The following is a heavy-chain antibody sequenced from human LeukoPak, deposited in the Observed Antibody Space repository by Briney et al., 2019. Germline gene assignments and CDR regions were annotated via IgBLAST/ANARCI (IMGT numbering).Heavy chain of an antibody. CDR2: IYYSGNT. J-gene: IGHJ3*02. D-gene: IGHD2-21*02. CDR1: GGSTSSYY. V-gene: IGHV4-59*01. CDR3: ARGGLGLLYAFDI. Sequence: PETLSLTCIVSGGSTSSYYWSWVRQPPGEGLGWVGYIYYSGNTNYNPSLKSRVTISVDTSKNQFSLKLSSVTAADTAVYYCARGGLGLLYAFDIWGQGTMVTVSS.